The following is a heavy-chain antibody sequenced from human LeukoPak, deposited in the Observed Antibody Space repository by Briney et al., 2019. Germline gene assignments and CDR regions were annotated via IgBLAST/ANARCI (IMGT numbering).Heavy chain of an antibody. CDR1: GGSISSYY. V-gene: IGHV4-59*12. D-gene: IGHD6-19*01. Sequence: SETLSLTCTVSGGSISSYYWSWIRQPPGKGLEWIGNIYYSGSTNYNPSLKSRVTISVDTSKNQFSLKLSSVTAADTAVYYCARDKGVYSSGWRNYFDYWGQGTLVTVSS. CDR3: ARDKGVYSSGWRNYFDY. J-gene: IGHJ4*02. CDR2: IYYSGST.